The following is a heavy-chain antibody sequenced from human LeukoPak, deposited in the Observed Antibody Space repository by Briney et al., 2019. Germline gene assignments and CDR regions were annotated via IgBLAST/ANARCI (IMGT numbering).Heavy chain of an antibody. D-gene: IGHD1-14*01. CDR3: ARGMGPESSDYFDH. CDR2: ITSTGGAT. J-gene: IGHJ4*02. Sequence: GGSLRLACAASGFTFSSYAMHWVRQAPGKELEYVSAITSTGGATYYANSVKGRFTISRDNSKNTLYLQMGSLRGEDMAVYYCARGMGPESSDYFDHWGQGTLVTVSS. CDR1: GFTFSSYA. V-gene: IGHV3-64*01.